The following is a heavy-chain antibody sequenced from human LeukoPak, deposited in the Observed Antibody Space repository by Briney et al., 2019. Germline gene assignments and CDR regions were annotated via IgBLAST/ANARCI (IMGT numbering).Heavy chain of an antibody. V-gene: IGHV4-59*12. CDR3: ARGRQYSY. CDR1: GGSISSYY. D-gene: IGHD5-12*01. Sequence: SETLSLTCTVSGGSISSYYWSWIRQPPGKGLEWIGYIYYSGSTNYNPSLKSRVTISVDTSKNQFSLKLSSVTAADTAVYYCARGRQYSYWGQGTLVTVSS. J-gene: IGHJ4*02. CDR2: IYYSGST.